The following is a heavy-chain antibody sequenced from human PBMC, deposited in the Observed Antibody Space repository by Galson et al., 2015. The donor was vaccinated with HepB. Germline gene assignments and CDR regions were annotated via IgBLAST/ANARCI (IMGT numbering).Heavy chain of an antibody. V-gene: IGHV3-33*08. CDR3: ARVYSSSWYYYYYGMDV. CDR1: GFTFSSYG. J-gene: IGHJ6*02. Sequence: SLRLSCAASGFTFSSYGMHWVRQAPGKGLEWVAVIWYDGSNKYYADSVKGRFTISRDNSKNTLYLQMNSLRAEDTAVYYCARVYSSSWYYYYYGMDVWGQGTTVTVSS. CDR2: IWYDGSNK. D-gene: IGHD6-13*01.